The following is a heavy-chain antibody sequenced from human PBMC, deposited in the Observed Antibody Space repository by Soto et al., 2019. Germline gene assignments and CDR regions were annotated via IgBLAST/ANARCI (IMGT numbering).Heavy chain of an antibody. Sequence: QVQLVQSGAEMKKPGASVKVSCEASGYTFTAYYIHWVRQAPGQGLEWMGWINSNGGGTKYAQKFQGRVTMTRDTSINTAYMELTRLTSDDTAVYYCARAVHTMIQGVRFRVDQWGQGTLVTVSS. CDR3: ARAVHTMIQGVRFRVDQ. CDR1: GYTFTAYY. D-gene: IGHD3-10*01. CDR2: INSNGGGT. V-gene: IGHV1-2*02. J-gene: IGHJ4*02.